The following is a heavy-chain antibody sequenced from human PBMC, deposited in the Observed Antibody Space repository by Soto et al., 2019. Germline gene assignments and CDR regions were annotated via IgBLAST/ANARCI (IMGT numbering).Heavy chain of an antibody. Sequence: KASETLSLTCAVSGGSISSGGYSWSWIRQPPGKGLEWIGYIYHSGSTYYNPSLKSRVTISVDRSKNQFSLKLSSVTAADTAVYYCARGEGYCSGGSCYSYRYFDYWGQGTLVTVSS. J-gene: IGHJ4*02. V-gene: IGHV4-30-2*01. CDR3: ARGEGYCSGGSCYSYRYFDY. CDR2: IYHSGST. D-gene: IGHD2-15*01. CDR1: GGSISSGGYS.